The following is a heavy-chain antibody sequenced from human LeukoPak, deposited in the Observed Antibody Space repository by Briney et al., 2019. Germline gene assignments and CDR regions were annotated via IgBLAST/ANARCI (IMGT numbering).Heavy chain of an antibody. CDR3: AKDALGYCSSTSCYFTCSDY. CDR1: GFTFSSYG. V-gene: IGHV3-30*02. Sequence: GGSLRLSCAASGFTFSSYGMHWVRQAPGKGLEWVAFIRYDGRNKYYADSVKGRFTISRDNSKNTLYLQMNSLRAEDTAVYYCAKDALGYCSSTSCYFTCSDYWGQGTLVTVSS. J-gene: IGHJ4*02. D-gene: IGHD2-2*01. CDR2: IRYDGRNK.